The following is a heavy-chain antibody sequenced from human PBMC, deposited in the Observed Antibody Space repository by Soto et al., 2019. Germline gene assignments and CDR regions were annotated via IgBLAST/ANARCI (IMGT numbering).Heavy chain of an antibody. CDR3: ARSKTVAPLDY. CDR2: IYNSGST. D-gene: IGHD6-19*01. Sequence: SETLYHPSTVSADSISTYYWSWIRQPPGKGLEWIGYIYNSGSTNYNPSLKSRVTISVDTSKNQFSLKLRSVTAADTAVYYCARSKTVAPLDYWGPGTLVTVSS. V-gene: IGHV4-59*01. J-gene: IGHJ4*02. CDR1: ADSISTYY.